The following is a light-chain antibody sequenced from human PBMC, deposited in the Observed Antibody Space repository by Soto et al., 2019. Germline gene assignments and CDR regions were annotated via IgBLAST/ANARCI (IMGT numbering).Light chain of an antibody. CDR1: QSVSSY. CDR2: DAS. V-gene: IGKV3-11*01. CDR3: QQRSNWPIS. J-gene: IGKJ5*01. Sequence: EIVLTQSPATLSLSPGERATLSCRASQSVSSYLAWYQHKPGQAPRLLIYDASNRATGIPARFSASGSWTDFTLTNSSLEHEDFAVYYCQQRSNWPISVGRGTQLQIK.